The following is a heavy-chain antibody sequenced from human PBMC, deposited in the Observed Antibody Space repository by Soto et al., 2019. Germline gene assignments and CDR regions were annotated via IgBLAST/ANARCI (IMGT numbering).Heavy chain of an antibody. D-gene: IGHD3-22*01. Sequence: EVQLVESGGGLVKPGGSLRLSCAASGFTFSSYGMNWVRQAPGKGLEWVSSISSGSSFIYYADSVKGRFTISRDNAKNSLYLEMNSLRVEDTAVYYCARDPVPDSSGYFPFDYWGQGTLVTVSS. J-gene: IGHJ4*02. CDR2: ISSGSSFI. V-gene: IGHV3-21*01. CDR1: GFTFSSYG. CDR3: ARDPVPDSSGYFPFDY.